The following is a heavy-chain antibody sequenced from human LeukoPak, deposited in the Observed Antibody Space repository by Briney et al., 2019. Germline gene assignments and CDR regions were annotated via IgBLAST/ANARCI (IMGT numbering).Heavy chain of an antibody. D-gene: IGHD2-15*01. CDR3: AKKRPPHCSGGSCYSGVGFDY. J-gene: IGHJ4*02. CDR1: GGSISSGGYY. V-gene: IGHV3-23*01. CDR2: ISGSGGST. Sequence: PPSKTLSLTCTVSGGSISSGGYYWSWVRQAPGKGLEWVSAISGSGGSTYYADSVKGRFTISRDNSKNTLYLQMNSLRAEDTAVYYCAKKRPPHCSGGSCYSGVGFDYWGQGTLVTVSS.